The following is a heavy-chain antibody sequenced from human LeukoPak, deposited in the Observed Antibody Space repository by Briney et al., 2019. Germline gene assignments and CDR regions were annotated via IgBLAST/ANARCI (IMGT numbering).Heavy chain of an antibody. J-gene: IGHJ4*02. CDR3: ARENDRYGRIDY. Sequence: SQTLSLTCTVSGGSISSGSYYWSWIRRPGGKGLEWIGYVSYSGSTDYNPSLKSRVTISIDTSKNQFSLRLSSVTAADTAVYYCARENDRYGRIDYWGQGTLVTVSS. V-gene: IGHV4-61*10. D-gene: IGHD5-18*01. CDR1: GGSISSGSYY. CDR2: VSYSGST.